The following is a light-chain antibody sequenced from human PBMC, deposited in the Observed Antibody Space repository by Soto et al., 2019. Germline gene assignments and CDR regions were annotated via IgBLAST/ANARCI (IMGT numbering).Light chain of an antibody. V-gene: IGKV1-12*01. CDR2: ATS. CDR1: QGISNW. Sequence: DIQMTQSPSSVSASVGDRVTITCRASQGISNWLTWYQQKPGKAPKLLIYATSTLEGGVPSRFSGSASGTDFTLTINSLQPVDFATYYCQQANSFPLTLGGGTKVEIK. CDR3: QQANSFPLT. J-gene: IGKJ4*01.